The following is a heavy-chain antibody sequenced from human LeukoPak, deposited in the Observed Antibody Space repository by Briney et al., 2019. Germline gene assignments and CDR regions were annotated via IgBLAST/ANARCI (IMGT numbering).Heavy chain of an antibody. Sequence: GGSLKLSCAASGFSFSGSAMLWVRQASGKGLEWVGRISSKANSYATAYAASERGRFTISRDDSKNTAYLQMNSLKTEDTAVYYCTRRITMVRGAPPYDYHGMDVWGKGTTVTVSS. D-gene: IGHD3-10*01. V-gene: IGHV3-73*01. CDR3: TRRITMVRGAPPYDYHGMDV. CDR2: ISSKANSYAT. J-gene: IGHJ6*04. CDR1: GFSFSGSA.